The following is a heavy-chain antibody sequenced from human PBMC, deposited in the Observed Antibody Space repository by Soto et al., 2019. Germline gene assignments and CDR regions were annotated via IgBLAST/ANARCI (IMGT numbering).Heavy chain of an antibody. D-gene: IGHD3-10*01. CDR3: ARHGSGSYYNNWFDP. V-gene: IGHV4-39*01. Sequence: PSETLSLTCTVSGGSISSSTYYWGWIRQPPGKGLEWIGSIYYSGSTYYNPSLKSRVTISVDTSKNQFSLKLSSVTAADTAVYYCARHGSGSYYNNWFDPSGQGTLVTVSS. CDR2: IYYSGST. J-gene: IGHJ5*02. CDR1: GGSISSSTYY.